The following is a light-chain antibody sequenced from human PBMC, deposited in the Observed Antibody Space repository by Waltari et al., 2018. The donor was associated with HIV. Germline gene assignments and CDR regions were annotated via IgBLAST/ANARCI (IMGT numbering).Light chain of an antibody. CDR3: SSYISTTTL. J-gene: IGLJ1*01. CDR1: SSDIGHYKY. V-gene: IGLV2-14*01. Sequence: QSAPTQPASVSGSPGQSITISCTGTSSDIGHYKYVSWYQQSPGKAPKLMIYEVSNRPSCVSNRFSGSKSGNTASLTISGLQAEDEADYYCSSYISTTTLFGTGTKVTVL. CDR2: EVS.